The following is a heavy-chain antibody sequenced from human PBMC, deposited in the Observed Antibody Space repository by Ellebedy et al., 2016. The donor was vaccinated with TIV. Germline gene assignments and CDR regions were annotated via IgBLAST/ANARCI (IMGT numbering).Heavy chain of an antibody. CDR2: ITRDGTST. CDR3: AKDQIGATSRDPFYGMDV. J-gene: IGHJ6*02. Sequence: GESLKISCAASGFTFADFAMHWVRQVPGKVLEWVSVITRDGTSTYYADSVKGRFTISRDNSKNSLYLQMNSLRSEDTAFYYCAKDQIGATSRDPFYGMDVWGPGTTVTVSS. CDR1: GFTFADFA. V-gene: IGHV3-43*02. D-gene: IGHD1-26*01.